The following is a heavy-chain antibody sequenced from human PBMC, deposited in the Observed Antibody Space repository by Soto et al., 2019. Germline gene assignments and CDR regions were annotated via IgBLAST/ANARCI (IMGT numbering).Heavy chain of an antibody. CDR3: AREGGYCSSTSCSGPFDP. Sequence: PGGSLRLSCAVSGFTFNSYSMNWVRQAPGKGLEWVSSISSFSNYMYYTDSVKGRFTISRDNSKNSLYLQMNSLRAEDTAVYYCAREGGYCSSTSCSGPFDPWGQGTLVTVSS. CDR2: ISSFSNYM. V-gene: IGHV3-21*01. J-gene: IGHJ5*02. CDR1: GFTFNSYS. D-gene: IGHD2-2*03.